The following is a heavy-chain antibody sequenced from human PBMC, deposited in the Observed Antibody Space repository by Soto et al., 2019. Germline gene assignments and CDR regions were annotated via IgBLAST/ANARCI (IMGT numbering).Heavy chain of an antibody. CDR3: ASIRGPIAVAAPSH. CDR1: GGTYSSYT. D-gene: IGHD6-19*01. V-gene: IGHV1-69*02. CDR2: IIPILGIA. Sequence: ASVKVSCKASGGTYSSYTISWVRQAPGQGLEWMGRIIPILGIANYAQKFQGRVTITADKSTSTAYMELSSLRSEDTAVYYCASIRGPIAVAAPSHWGQGTLVTVSS. J-gene: IGHJ4*02.